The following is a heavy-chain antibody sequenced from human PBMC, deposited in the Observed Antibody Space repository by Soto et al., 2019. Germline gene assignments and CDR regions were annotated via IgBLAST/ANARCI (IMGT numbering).Heavy chain of an antibody. J-gene: IGHJ6*03. D-gene: IGHD3-3*01. Sequence: QVQLQESGPGLVKPSQTLSLTCTVSGGSISSDAYYWSWIRQHPGKGPEWIGYIHYTGNTYYNPSLKSRVTLSLDTSKNQFSLRLNSVTAADTAVYYCARDPFKYYDGNMDVWGKGTTVTVSS. V-gene: IGHV4-31*03. CDR3: ARDPFKYYDGNMDV. CDR1: GGSISSDAYY. CDR2: IHYTGNT.